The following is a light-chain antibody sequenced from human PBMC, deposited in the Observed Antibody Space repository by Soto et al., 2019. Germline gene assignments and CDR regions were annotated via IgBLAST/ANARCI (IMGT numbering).Light chain of an antibody. CDR2: EVT. J-gene: IGLJ2*01. CDR1: SSDIGGYNY. V-gene: IGLV2-14*03. CDR3: SSFSDSTIVV. Sequence: QSALTQPASVSGSPGQSITISCTGTSSDIGGYNYVSWYQQHPDKAPKLMIYEVTNRPSGVSNRFSASKSGNTASLSISGLQAEDEAAYYCSSFSDSTIVVFGGGTKLTVL.